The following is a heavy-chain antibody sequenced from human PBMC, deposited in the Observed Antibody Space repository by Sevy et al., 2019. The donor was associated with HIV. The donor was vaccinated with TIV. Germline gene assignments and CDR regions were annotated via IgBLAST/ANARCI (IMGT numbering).Heavy chain of an antibody. D-gene: IGHD6-19*01. V-gene: IGHV1-69*13. Sequence: ASVKVSCKASGGTFSSYAISWVRQAPGQGLEWMGGIIPIFGTANYAQKFQGRVTITADESTCTAYMELSSLRSEDTAVYYWAGDKQGSGWYFDAFDIWGQGTMVTVSS. CDR2: IIPIFGTA. CDR1: GGTFSSYA. CDR3: AGDKQGSGWYFDAFDI. J-gene: IGHJ3*02.